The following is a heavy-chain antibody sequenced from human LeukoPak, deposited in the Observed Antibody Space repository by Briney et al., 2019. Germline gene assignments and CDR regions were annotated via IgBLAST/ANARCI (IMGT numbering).Heavy chain of an antibody. CDR2: IHPDGSIT. CDR1: GFTISNYW. Sequence: GGSLRLSCVGSGFTISNYWMHWVRQAPGTGLVWVSRIHPDGSITTYADSVKGRFTISRDNAKNTLYLQMNSLKPEDTAVYYCARVGHSSSWEPFDYWGQGTLVTVSS. CDR3: ARVGHSSSWEPFDY. V-gene: IGHV3-74*03. D-gene: IGHD6-13*01. J-gene: IGHJ4*02.